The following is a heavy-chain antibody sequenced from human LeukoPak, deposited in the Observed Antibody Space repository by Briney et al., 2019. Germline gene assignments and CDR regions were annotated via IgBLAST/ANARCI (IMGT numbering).Heavy chain of an antibody. CDR1: GGSISSYY. CDR2: IYYSGST. D-gene: IGHD6-13*01. J-gene: IGHJ4*02. Sequence: SETLSLTCTVSGGSISSYYWSWIRQPPRKGLEWIGYIYYSGSTNYNPSLKSRVTISVDTSKNQFSLKLSSVTAADTAVYYCARVRQQLVTDYWGQGTLVTVSS. V-gene: IGHV4-59*01. CDR3: ARVRQQLVTDY.